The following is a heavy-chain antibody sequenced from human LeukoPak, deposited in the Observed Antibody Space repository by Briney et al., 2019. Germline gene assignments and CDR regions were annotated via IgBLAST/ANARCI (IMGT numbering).Heavy chain of an antibody. D-gene: IGHD3-3*01. V-gene: IGHV3-30*02. CDR2: IRYDGSNK. CDR3: AKVRKRITIFGVVPGYFDY. CDR1: GFTFSSYG. J-gene: IGHJ4*02. Sequence: GGSLRLSCAASGFTFSSYGMHWVRQAPGKGLEWVAFIRYDGSNKYYADSVKGRFTVSRDNSKHTLYLQMNSLRAEDTAVYYCAKVRKRITIFGVVPGYFDYWGQGTLVTVSS.